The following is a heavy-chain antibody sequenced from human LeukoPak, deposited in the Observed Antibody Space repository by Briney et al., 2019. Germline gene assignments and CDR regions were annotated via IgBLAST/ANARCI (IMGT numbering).Heavy chain of an antibody. D-gene: IGHD4-11*01. CDR2: INPNSGVT. Sequence: ASVKVSCKACGDTLTGYYIHWVRQAPGQGLEWMGWINPNSGVTNYAQKFQGRVTLTRDTPISTAYMEMSRLRSDDTAVYYCARAHMTTVTLGDYWGQGTLVTVSS. CDR1: GDTLTGYY. V-gene: IGHV1-2*02. J-gene: IGHJ4*02. CDR3: ARAHMTTVTLGDY.